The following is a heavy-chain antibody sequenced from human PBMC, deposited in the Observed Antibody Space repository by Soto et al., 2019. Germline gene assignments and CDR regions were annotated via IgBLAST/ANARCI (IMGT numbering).Heavy chain of an antibody. CDR2: IGSSGAI. Sequence: GSLRLSCAASGFTFSSYEMNWVRQAPGKGLEWISYIGSSGAIYYADSVKGRFTISRDNAKNSLYLQMNSLRAEDTAVYYCARDRSDCSGGTCYGNWFDSWGQGTLVTVSS. J-gene: IGHJ5*01. CDR3: ARDRSDCSGGTCYGNWFDS. CDR1: GFTFSSYE. D-gene: IGHD2-15*01. V-gene: IGHV3-48*03.